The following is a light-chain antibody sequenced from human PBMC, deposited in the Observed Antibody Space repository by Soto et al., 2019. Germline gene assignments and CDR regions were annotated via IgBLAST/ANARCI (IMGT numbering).Light chain of an antibody. V-gene: IGKV1-17*01. Sequence: DVQVTQSPSSLSASVGDRVTITRRASQDIRTNLNWYQQKPGQAPQRLIYGASTLQGGVPPRFGGSGSGTEFTLTITSLQPEDFATYFCLQHHDDTYTFGQGTKVDVK. CDR2: GAS. J-gene: IGKJ2*01. CDR1: QDIRTN. CDR3: LQHHDDTYT.